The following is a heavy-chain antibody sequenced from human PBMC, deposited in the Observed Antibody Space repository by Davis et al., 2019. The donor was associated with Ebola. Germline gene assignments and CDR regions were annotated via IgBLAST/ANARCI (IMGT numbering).Heavy chain of an antibody. CDR2: MHNSGST. CDR1: GDSVSSVTSY. Sequence: SETLSLTCAVSGDSVSSVTSYWSWIRQAPGKGLEWIGYMHNSGSTSYNPSLKSRVTISLDTSKNQVSLILSSVTAADTAVYYCARTPPLYYYYYGMDVWGKGTTVTVSS. J-gene: IGHJ6*04. V-gene: IGHV4-61*01. CDR3: ARTPPLYYYYYGMDV.